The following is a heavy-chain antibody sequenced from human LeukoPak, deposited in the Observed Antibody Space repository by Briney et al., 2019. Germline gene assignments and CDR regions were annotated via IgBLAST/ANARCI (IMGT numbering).Heavy chain of an antibody. J-gene: IGHJ4*02. CDR2: ISGSGGST. CDR3: ANVASGSYSLFDY. Sequence: SXXXXXXTFXXXXMSWXXXAPGKXREWVSAISGSGGSTYYADSVKGRFTISRDNSKNTLYLQMNSLRAEDTAVYYCANVASGSYSLFDYWGQGTLVTVSS. V-gene: IGHV3-23*01. D-gene: IGHD3-10*01. CDR1: XXTFXXXX.